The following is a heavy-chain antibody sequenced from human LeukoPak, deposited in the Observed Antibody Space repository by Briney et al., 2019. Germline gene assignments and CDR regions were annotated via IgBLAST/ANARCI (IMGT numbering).Heavy chain of an antibody. J-gene: IGHJ4*02. D-gene: IGHD4-11*01. CDR1: GFTFSNYW. Sequence: GGSLRLSCAASGFTFSNYWMSWVRQAPGKGLEWVSSISSSSSYIYYADSVKGRFTISRDNAKNSLYLQMNSLRAEDTAVYYCARDLTTVTTVDYWGQGTPVTVSS. CDR2: ISSSSSYI. CDR3: ARDLTTVTTVDY. V-gene: IGHV3-21*01.